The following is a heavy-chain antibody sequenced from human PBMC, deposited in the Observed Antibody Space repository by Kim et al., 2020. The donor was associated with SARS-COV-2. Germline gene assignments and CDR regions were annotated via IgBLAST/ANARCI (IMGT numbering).Heavy chain of an antibody. CDR3: GGKAADYGGCCDYCYYGM. V-gene: IGHV3-66*01. CDR1: GFIVSSNS. J-gene: IGHJ6*01. Sequence: GGSLRLSCAASGFIVSSNSMSWVRQAPGKGLEWVSAIYSGGGTSYDASSKGGCSISCEDSTNMLFHLLINRRTADKTAFYCGGKAADYGGCCDYCYYGM. D-gene: IGHD4-17*01. CDR2: IYSGGGT.